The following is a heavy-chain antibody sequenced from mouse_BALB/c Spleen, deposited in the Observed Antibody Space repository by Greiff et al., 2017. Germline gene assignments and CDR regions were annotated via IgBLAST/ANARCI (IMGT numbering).Heavy chain of an antibody. CDR2: INSNGGST. V-gene: IGHV5-6-3*01. D-gene: IGHD2-3*01. J-gene: IGHJ3*01. CDR1: GFTFSSYG. Sequence: VQLKESGGGLVQPGGSLKLSCAASGFTFSSYGMSWVRQTPDKRLELVATINSNGGSTYYPDSVKGRFTISRDNAKNTLYLQMSSLKSEDTAMYYCARDGYYATYWGQGTLVTVSA. CDR3: ARDGYYATY.